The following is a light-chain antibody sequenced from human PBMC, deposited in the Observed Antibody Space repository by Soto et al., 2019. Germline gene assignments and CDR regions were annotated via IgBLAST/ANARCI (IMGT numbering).Light chain of an antibody. J-gene: IGLJ2*01. Sequence: SVLTQPASVSGSPGQSITISCTGTSSDVGGYNYVSWYQQHPGKAPKLMIYEVSNRPSGVSNRFSGSKSGNTASLTISGLQAEEEADYYCSSYTSSSTLVFGGGTKLTVL. CDR1: SSDVGGYNY. V-gene: IGLV2-14*01. CDR2: EVS. CDR3: SSYTSSSTLV.